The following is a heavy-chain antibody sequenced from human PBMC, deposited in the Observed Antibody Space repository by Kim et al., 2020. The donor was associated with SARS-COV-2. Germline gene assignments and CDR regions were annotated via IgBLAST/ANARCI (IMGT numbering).Heavy chain of an antibody. CDR3: AREYSSSWYVLSNYYYGMDV. CDR2: IYHSGST. D-gene: IGHD6-13*01. V-gene: IGHV4-4*02. CDR1: GGSISSSNW. J-gene: IGHJ6*02. Sequence: SETLSLTCAVSGGSISSSNWWSWVRQPPGKGLEWIGEIYHSGSTNYNPSLKSRVTISVDKSKNQFSLKLSSVTAADTAVYYCAREYSSSWYVLSNYYYGMDVWGQGTTVTVSS.